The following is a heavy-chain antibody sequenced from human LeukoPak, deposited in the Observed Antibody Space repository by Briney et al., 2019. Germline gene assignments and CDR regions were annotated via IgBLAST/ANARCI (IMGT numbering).Heavy chain of an antibody. CDR3: ARLLTGWFDP. Sequence: SETLSLTCTVSGGSISSNSDYWGWIRQPPGKGLEWIGTIYYSGSTYYNPSFKSRVIISVDTSKNQFSLKLSSVTAADTAVYYCARLLTGWFDPWGQGTLVTVSS. D-gene: IGHD7-27*01. CDR1: GGSISSNSDY. V-gene: IGHV4-39*07. J-gene: IGHJ5*02. CDR2: IYYSGST.